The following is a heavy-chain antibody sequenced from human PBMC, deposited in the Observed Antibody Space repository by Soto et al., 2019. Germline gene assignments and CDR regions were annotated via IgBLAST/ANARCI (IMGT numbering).Heavy chain of an antibody. V-gene: IGHV1-18*01. CDR1: GYTFTSYG. Sequence: ASVKVSCKASGYTFTSYGISWVRQAPGQGLEWMGWISAYNGNTNYAQKLQGRVTMTTDTSTSTAYMELRSLRSDDTAVYYCARVLEDIVVVPADYYYYMDVWGKGTTVTVSS. J-gene: IGHJ6*03. D-gene: IGHD2-2*01. CDR3: ARVLEDIVVVPADYYYYMDV. CDR2: ISAYNGNT.